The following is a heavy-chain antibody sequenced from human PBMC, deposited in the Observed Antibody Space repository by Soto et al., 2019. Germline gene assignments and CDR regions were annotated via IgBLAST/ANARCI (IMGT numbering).Heavy chain of an antibody. CDR2: IYPGDSDT. CDR3: ARQTVERCSGGSCPLRYYYYYMDV. J-gene: IGHJ6*03. V-gene: IGHV5-51*01. CDR1: GYSFTSYW. Sequence: GESLKISCKGSGYSFTSYWIGWVRQMPGKGLEWMGIIYPGDSDTRYSPSFQGQVTISADKSISTAYLQWSSLKASDTAMYYCARQTVERCSGGSCPLRYYYYYMDVWGKGTTVTVSS. D-gene: IGHD2-15*01.